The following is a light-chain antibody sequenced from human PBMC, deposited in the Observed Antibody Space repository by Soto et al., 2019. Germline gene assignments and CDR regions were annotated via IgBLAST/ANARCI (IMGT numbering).Light chain of an antibody. CDR3: QQRSNWPLT. CDR1: QNINSN. V-gene: IGKV3-15*01. Sequence: EIVMTQSPATLSVSPGERATLSCRASQNINSNLAWYQQKPGQAPRLLIYGASTRATGVPARFSGIGSGTEFTLTITSLQSEDFAVYYCQQRSNWPLTFGGGTKVDIK. CDR2: GAS. J-gene: IGKJ4*01.